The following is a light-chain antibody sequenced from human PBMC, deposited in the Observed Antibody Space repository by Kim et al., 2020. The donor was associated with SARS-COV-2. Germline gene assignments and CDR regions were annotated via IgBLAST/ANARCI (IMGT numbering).Light chain of an antibody. J-gene: IGKJ1*01. CDR2: AAA. V-gene: IGKV1-27*01. Sequence: AFACDRGTSPCRASENISRYLAWYQLKPGKAPRLLIYAAADWAPGVPSWFSGSGAGTEFTLTVTSLQPEDFAAYYCQKCGNSPLTFGKGTKVDIK. CDR3: QKCGNSPLT. CDR1: ENISRY.